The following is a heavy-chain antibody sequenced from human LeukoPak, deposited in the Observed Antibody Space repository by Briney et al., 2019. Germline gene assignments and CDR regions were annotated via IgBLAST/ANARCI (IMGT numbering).Heavy chain of an antibody. CDR3: ARGQLFWSGYYPS. CDR2: ISGSGSNT. D-gene: IGHD3-3*01. CDR1: GSNFNMYA. V-gene: IGHV3-23*01. Sequence: PGGSLRLSCAASGSNFNMYAMAWVRQAPGKGLEWASEISGSGSNTYYAGSVRARFTISRDNSEKMLYLDMNSLRSEDTAMYYCARGQLFWSGYYPSWGQGTQATVSS. J-gene: IGHJ5*02.